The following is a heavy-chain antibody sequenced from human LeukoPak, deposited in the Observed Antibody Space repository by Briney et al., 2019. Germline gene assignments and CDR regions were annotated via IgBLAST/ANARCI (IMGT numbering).Heavy chain of an antibody. CDR3: AREGVSSGYLDY. D-gene: IGHD3-22*01. CDR2: IYSGGSA. Sequence: GGSLRLSCAASGFTVSSNYMSWVRQAPGKGLEWVSVIYSGGSAYNADSVKGRFTISRDNSKNTLYLKMNSLRAEDTAVYYCAREGVSSGYLDYWGQGTLVTISS. V-gene: IGHV3-53*01. J-gene: IGHJ4*02. CDR1: GFTVSSNY.